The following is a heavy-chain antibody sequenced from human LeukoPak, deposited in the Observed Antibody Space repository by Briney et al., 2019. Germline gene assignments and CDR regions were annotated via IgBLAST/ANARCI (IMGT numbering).Heavy chain of an antibody. Sequence: SETLSLTCTVSGGSISSSSYYWGWIRQPPGKGLEWIGCIYYSGSTYYNPSLKSRVTISVDTSKNQFSLKLSSVTAADTAVYYCARDADSSSWYRIYWGQGTLVTVSS. J-gene: IGHJ4*02. CDR1: GGSISSSSYY. CDR3: ARDADSSSWYRIY. V-gene: IGHV4-39*02. CDR2: IYYSGST. D-gene: IGHD6-13*01.